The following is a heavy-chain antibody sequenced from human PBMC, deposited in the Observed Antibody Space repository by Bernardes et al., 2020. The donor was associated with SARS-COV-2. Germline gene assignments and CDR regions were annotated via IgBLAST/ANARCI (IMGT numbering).Heavy chain of an antibody. J-gene: IGHJ4*02. CDR3: ARGYFYGPFDF. V-gene: IGHV3-20*04. Sequence: GSLRLSCAASGFTFDDYGMSWVRHAPGKGLEWVSGINKNGGSTGYADSVRGRFTISRDNAKNSLHLQVNSLRDEDTALYYCARGYFYGPFDFWGQGILVTVSS. D-gene: IGHD4-17*01. CDR1: GFTFDDYG. CDR2: INKNGGST.